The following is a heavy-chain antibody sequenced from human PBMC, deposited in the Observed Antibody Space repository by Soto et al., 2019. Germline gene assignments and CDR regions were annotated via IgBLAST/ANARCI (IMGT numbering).Heavy chain of an antibody. CDR2: IWYDGCKK. CDR3: ARDASYYSLWSGYYPSRNGMDV. D-gene: IGHD3-3*01. V-gene: IGHV3-33*01. CDR1: GFTFSSFG. Sequence: QVQVVESGGRVVQPGRSLRLSCAASGFTFSSFGMHWVRQARGKGLEWVSLIWYDGCKKSYGDSVKGRFTISRDNSRNTVYLQMNSLRADDTAVYYCARDASYYSLWSGYYPSRNGMDVWGQGTTVTVSS. J-gene: IGHJ6*02.